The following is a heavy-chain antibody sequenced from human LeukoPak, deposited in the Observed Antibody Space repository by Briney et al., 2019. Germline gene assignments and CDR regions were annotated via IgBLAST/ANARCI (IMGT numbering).Heavy chain of an antibody. J-gene: IGHJ4*02. D-gene: IGHD6-19*01. CDR2: IYTSGST. Sequence: SETLSLTCTVSGGSISSYYWSWIRQPPGKGLEWIGYIYTSGSTNYNPSLKSRVTISVDTSKNQFSLKLSSVTAADTAVYYSARLDSGIDYWGQGTLVTVSS. CDR3: ARLDSGIDY. CDR1: GGSISSYY. V-gene: IGHV4-4*09.